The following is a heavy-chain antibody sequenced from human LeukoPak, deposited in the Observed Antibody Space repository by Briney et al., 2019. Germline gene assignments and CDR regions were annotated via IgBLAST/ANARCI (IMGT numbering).Heavy chain of an antibody. Sequence: GASVKVSCKASGYTFTAYYMHWVRQAPGQGLEWMGWINPNSGGTNYAQKFQGRVTMTRDTSISTAYMELSRLRSDDTAVYYCARDRGSSGDWFDPWGQGTLVTVSS. CDR3: ARDRGSSGDWFDP. D-gene: IGHD6-25*01. CDR1: GYTFTAYY. CDR2: INPNSGGT. J-gene: IGHJ5*02. V-gene: IGHV1-2*02.